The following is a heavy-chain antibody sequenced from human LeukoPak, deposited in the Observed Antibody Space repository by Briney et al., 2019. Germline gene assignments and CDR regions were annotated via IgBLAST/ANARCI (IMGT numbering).Heavy chain of an antibody. CDR2: INHSGST. V-gene: IGHV4-34*01. J-gene: IGHJ3*02. CDR3: ARNVPSTSSDAFDI. CDR1: GGSFSGYY. Sequence: SETLSLTCAVYGGSFSGYYWSWIRQPPGKGLEWIGEINHSGSTNYNPSLKSRVTISVDTSKDQFSLKLSSVTAADTAVYYCARNVPSTSSDAFDIWGQGTMVTVSS.